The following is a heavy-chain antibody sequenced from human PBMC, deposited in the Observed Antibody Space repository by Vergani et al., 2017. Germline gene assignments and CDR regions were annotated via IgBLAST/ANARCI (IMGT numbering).Heavy chain of an antibody. D-gene: IGHD6-6*01. J-gene: IGHJ5*02. CDR1: GFTSAGYA. CDR2: ISWNSNSI. V-gene: IGHV3-9*02. CDR3: AKDLGTSSAVGWFDP. Sequence: EVQLEESGGGLVLPGRSLRLSCVASGFTSAGYAMHWVRQAPGKGLEWVSGISWNSNSIGYADSVKGRFTISRDNAKNSLYLQMKSLRAEDTALYYCAKDLGTSSAVGWFDPWGQGTLVTVSS.